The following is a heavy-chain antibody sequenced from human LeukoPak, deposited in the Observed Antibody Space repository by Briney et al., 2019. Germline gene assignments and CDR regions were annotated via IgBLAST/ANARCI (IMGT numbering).Heavy chain of an antibody. V-gene: IGHV3-73*01. J-gene: IGHJ6*03. CDR3: TTDSRNSSSWYSIPYYYYYMDV. D-gene: IGHD6-13*01. CDR1: GFTFSGSA. CDR2: IRSKANSYAT. Sequence: GGSLRLSCAASGFTFSGSAMHWVRQASGKGLEWVGRIRSKANSYATAYAASVKGRFTISRDDSKNTAYLQMNSLKTEDTAVYYCTTDSRNSSSWYSIPYYYYYMDVWGKGTTVTISS.